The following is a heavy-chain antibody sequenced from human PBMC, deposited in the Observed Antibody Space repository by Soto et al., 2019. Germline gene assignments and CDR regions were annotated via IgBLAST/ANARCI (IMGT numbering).Heavy chain of an antibody. V-gene: IGHV4-4*02. D-gene: IGHD3-16*01. CDR1: SGSINSNW. Sequence: PSETLSLTCAVSSGSINSNWWSWVRQPPGKGLEWIGEIYHSGSTNYNPSLKSRVTISVDKSKNQFFLDLSSVTAADTAVYYCSSQTYSYAWHHWGQGTQVTVSS. CDR3: SSQTYSYAWHH. J-gene: IGHJ5*02. CDR2: IYHSGST.